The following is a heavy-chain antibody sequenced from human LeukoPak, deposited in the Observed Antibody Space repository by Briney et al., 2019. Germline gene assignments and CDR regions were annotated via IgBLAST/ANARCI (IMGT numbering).Heavy chain of an antibody. Sequence: SGPVLVKPTETLTLTCTVSGFSLSNARMGVSWIRQPPGKALEWLAHIFSNDEKSYSTSLKSRLTISKDTSKSQVVLTMTNMDPVDTATYYCARIRRTITMIVAASNWFDPWGQGTLVTVSS. CDR2: IFSNDEK. CDR3: ARIRRTITMIVAASNWFDP. CDR1: GFSLSNARMG. V-gene: IGHV2-26*01. J-gene: IGHJ5*02. D-gene: IGHD3-22*01.